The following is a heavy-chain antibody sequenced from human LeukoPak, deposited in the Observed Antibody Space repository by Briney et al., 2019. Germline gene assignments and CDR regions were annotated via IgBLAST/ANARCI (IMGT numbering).Heavy chain of an antibody. D-gene: IGHD3-10*01. V-gene: IGHV3-23*01. CDR1: GFTFSSYA. J-gene: IGHJ4*02. Sequence: GGSLRLSCAASGFTFSSYAMSWVRQAPGKGLEWVSAISGSGGSTYYADSVKGRFTISRDNSKNTLYMQMNSLRAEDTAVYYCAKATGKRSYFDYWGQGTLVTVSS. CDR3: AKATGKRSYFDY. CDR2: ISGSGGST.